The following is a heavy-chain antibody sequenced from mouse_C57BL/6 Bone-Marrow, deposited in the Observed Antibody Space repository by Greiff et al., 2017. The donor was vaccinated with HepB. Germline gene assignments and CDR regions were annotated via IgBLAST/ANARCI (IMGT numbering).Heavy chain of an antibody. CDR2: INPNNGGT. V-gene: IGHV1-18*01. Sequence: EVKLQQSGPELVKPGASVKIPCKASGYTFTDYNMDWVKQSHGKSLEWIGDINPNNGGTIYNQKFKGKATLTVDKSSSTAYMELRSLTSEDTAVYYCARGGDELPYYYAMDYWGQGTSVTVSS. CDR3: ARGGDELPYYYAMDY. CDR1: GYTFTDYN. D-gene: IGHD2-1*01. J-gene: IGHJ4*01.